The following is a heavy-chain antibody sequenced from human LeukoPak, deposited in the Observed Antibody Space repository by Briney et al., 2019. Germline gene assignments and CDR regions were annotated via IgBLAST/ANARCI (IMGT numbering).Heavy chain of an antibody. CDR1: GGSISSDKW. Sequence: SGTLSLTCAVSGGSISSDKWWTWVRQPPGRGLEWIGEVHHRKNTNYSPSLKSRVTISVDKSKNQFSLKLSSVTAADTAVYYCARVWYYYDSSGCFDYWGQGTLVTVSS. J-gene: IGHJ4*02. D-gene: IGHD3-22*01. CDR2: VHHRKNT. V-gene: IGHV4-4*02. CDR3: ARVWYYYDSSGCFDY.